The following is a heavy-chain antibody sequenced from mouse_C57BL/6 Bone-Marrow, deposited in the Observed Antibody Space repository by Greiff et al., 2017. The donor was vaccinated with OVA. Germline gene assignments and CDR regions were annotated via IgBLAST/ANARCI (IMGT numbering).Heavy chain of an antibody. CDR3: ARGAYPMDY. D-gene: IGHD2-10*01. CDR2: INYDGSST. V-gene: IGHV5-16*01. CDR1: GFTFSDYY. Sequence: EVKLMESEGGLVQPGSSMKLSCTASGFTFSDYYMAWVRQVPEKGLEWVANINYDGSSTYYLDSLKSRFIISRDNAKNILYLQMSSLKSEDTATYYCARGAYPMDYWGQGTSVTVSS. J-gene: IGHJ4*01.